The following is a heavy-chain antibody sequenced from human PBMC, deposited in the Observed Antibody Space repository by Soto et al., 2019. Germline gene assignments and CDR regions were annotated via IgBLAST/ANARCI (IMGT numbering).Heavy chain of an antibody. J-gene: IGHJ4*02. CDR3: VRALAAVQE. Sequence: PSETLSLTCAVYGGSFSGYYCSWVRQPPGKGREWSGEISHSGSTNYNRSLESRVTISVDTSKNQLFLKVSSLTAADTAVYYCVRALAAVQEWGQGTPVTVSS. CDR1: GGSFSGYY. D-gene: IGHD6-13*01. V-gene: IGHV4-34*01. CDR2: ISHSGST.